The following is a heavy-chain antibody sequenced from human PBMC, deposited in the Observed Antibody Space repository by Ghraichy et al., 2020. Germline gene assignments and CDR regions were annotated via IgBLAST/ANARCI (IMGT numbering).Heavy chain of an antibody. CDR2: IYYNGST. Sequence: SETLSLTCTVSGGSISSSHWNWVRQPPGKGLEWIGFIYYNGSTNYNPSLKSRVTISVDTSKNQFSLKLRSMTAADTAVYYCARVDFRIFGVVHRFDPWGQGTLVTVSS. J-gene: IGHJ5*02. CDR1: GGSISSSH. CDR3: ARVDFRIFGVVHRFDP. D-gene: IGHD3-3*01. V-gene: IGHV4-59*01.